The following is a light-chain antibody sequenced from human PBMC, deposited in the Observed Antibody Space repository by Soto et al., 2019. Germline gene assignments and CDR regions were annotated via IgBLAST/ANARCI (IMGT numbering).Light chain of an antibody. CDR3: QQSHTSPIT. J-gene: IGKJ5*01. Sequence: DIQMTQSPSSVSASVGDSVTITCRASRVISSWLAWYQQKPGKAPNLLIYAASNLQSGVPSRFSASGSGTDFTLTINNLEPEDFAAYYCQQSHTSPITFGQGTRLEIK. CDR2: AAS. V-gene: IGKV1-12*01. CDR1: RVISSW.